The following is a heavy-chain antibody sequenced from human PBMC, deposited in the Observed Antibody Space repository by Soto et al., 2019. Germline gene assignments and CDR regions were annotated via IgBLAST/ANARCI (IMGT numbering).Heavy chain of an antibody. V-gene: IGHV1-3*01. CDR2: INAGNGNT. CDR3: ARDQYFTIFGVVENYYYYMDV. Sequence: ASVKVSCKASGYTFTSHAMHWVRQAPGQRLEWMGWINAGNGNTKYSQKFQGRVTITRDTSASTAYMELSSLGSEDTAVYYCARDQYFTIFGVVENYYYYMDVWGKGTTVTVSS. D-gene: IGHD3-3*01. J-gene: IGHJ6*03. CDR1: GYTFTSHA.